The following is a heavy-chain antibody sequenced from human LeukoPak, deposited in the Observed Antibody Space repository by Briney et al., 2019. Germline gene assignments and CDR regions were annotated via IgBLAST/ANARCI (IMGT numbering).Heavy chain of an antibody. CDR1: GYTFTHYA. J-gene: IGHJ5*02. V-gene: IGHV1-18*01. CDR2: ISAYNGDT. CDR3: ARGGGLVPGTWFDP. Sequence: GASVKVSCRTSGYTFTHYAISWVRQAPRLGLEWMGWISAYNGDTNYAQELQGRVTLTTDTSTSTAYLELRSLRSDDTAVYYCARGGGLVPGTWFDPWGRGTLVTVSS. D-gene: IGHD6-19*01.